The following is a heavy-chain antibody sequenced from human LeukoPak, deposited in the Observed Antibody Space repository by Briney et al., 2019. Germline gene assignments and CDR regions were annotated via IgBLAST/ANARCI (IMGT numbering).Heavy chain of an antibody. D-gene: IGHD5-12*01. J-gene: IGHJ6*02. CDR1: GFTFSSYG. CDR3: AKVLEWLTYYYYYGMDV. V-gene: IGHV3-30*18. Sequence: PGGSLRPSCAASGFTFSSYGMHWVRQAPGKGLEWVAVISYDGSNKYYADSVKGRFTISRDNSKNTLYLQMNSLRAEDTAVYYCAKVLEWLTYYYYYGMDVWGQGTTVTVSS. CDR2: ISYDGSNK.